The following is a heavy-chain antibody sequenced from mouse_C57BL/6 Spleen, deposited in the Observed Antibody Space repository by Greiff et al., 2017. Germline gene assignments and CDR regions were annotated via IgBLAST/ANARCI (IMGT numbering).Heavy chain of an antibody. CDR1: GYTFTDYY. Sequence: EVQLQQSGPVLVKPGASVKMSCKASGYTFTDYYMNWVKQSHGKSLEWIGVINPYNGGTSYNQKFKGKATLTVDKSSSTAYMELNSLTSEDSAVYYCARSFITTVVATRSYYAMDYWGQGTSVTVSS. V-gene: IGHV1-19*01. CDR2: INPYNGGT. D-gene: IGHD1-1*01. J-gene: IGHJ4*01. CDR3: ARSFITTVVATRSYYAMDY.